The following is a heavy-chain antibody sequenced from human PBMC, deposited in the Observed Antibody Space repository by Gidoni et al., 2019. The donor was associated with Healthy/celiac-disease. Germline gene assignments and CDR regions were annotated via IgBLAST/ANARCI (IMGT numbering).Heavy chain of an antibody. CDR3: ARRTGGSSESFDY. J-gene: IGHJ4*02. Sequence: QVQLQESGPGLVTPSETLSLPCTVSVCSISSYYWSWIRQPPGKGLEWIGYIYYSGSTNYNPSLKSRVTISVDTSKNQFSLKLSSVTAADTAVYYCARRTGGSSESFDYWGQGTLVTVSS. CDR1: VCSISSYY. CDR2: IYYSGST. D-gene: IGHD6-19*01. V-gene: IGHV4-59*01.